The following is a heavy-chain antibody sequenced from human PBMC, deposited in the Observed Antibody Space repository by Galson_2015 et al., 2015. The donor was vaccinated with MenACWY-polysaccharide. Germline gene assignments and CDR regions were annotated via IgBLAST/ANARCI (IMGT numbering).Heavy chain of an antibody. CDR3: ARDWGI. V-gene: IGHV4-61*02. J-gene: IGHJ4*02. CDR2: IYTSGNT. CDR1: GDSISSGSSY. Sequence: LSLTCTVSGDSISSGSSYWTWIRQPAGKGLEWIGLIYTSGNTNYNPSLKSRVTISIDTSKNQFSLKLSSVTAADTAVYFCARDWGIWGQGTLVTVSS. D-gene: IGHD6-13*01.